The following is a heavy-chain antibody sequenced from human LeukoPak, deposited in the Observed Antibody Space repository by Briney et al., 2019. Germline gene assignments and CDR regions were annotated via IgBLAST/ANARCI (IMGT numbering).Heavy chain of an antibody. CDR2: INPNSGGT. J-gene: IGHJ5*02. D-gene: IGHD1-26*01. Sequence: ASVKVSCKASGYTFTSYYMHWVRQAPGQGLEWMGWINPNSGGTNYAQKFQGRVTMTRDTSISTAYMELSRLRSDDTAVYYCASVMGGYNWFGPWGQGTLVTVSS. V-gene: IGHV1-2*02. CDR1: GYTFTSYY. CDR3: ASVMGGYNWFGP.